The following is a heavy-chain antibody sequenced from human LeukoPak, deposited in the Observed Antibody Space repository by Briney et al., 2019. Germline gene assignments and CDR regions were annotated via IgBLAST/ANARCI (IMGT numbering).Heavy chain of an antibody. CDR2: ISAYNGNT. Sequence: GASVKVSCKASCYTFTSYGISWVLQDPGQGLECMGWISAYNGNTNYAQKLQGKVTMTTDTSTSTAYMELRSLRSDDTAVYYCARARLTGDAFDIWGQGTMVTVSS. CDR1: CYTFTSYG. V-gene: IGHV1-18*01. D-gene: IGHD7-27*01. CDR3: ARARLTGDAFDI. J-gene: IGHJ3*02.